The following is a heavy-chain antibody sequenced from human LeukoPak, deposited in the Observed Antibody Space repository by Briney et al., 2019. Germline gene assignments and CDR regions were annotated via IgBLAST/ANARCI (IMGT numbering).Heavy chain of an antibody. CDR1: GFTVSSNY. J-gene: IGHJ3*02. D-gene: IGHD3-3*01. CDR2: IYSGGST. V-gene: IGHV3-66*02. CDR3: ARDGKGYYDFWSGYSHDAFDI. Sequence: GGSLRLSCAASGFTVSSNYMSWVRQAPEKGLEWVSVIYSGGSTYYADSVKGRFTISRDNSKNTLYLQMNSLRAEDTAVYYCARDGKGYYDFWSGYSHDAFDIWGQGTMVTVSS.